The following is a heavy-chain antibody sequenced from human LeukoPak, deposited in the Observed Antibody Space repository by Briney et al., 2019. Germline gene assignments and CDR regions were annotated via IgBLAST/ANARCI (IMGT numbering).Heavy chain of an antibody. D-gene: IGHD2-15*01. CDR1: GVSISSYY. J-gene: IGHJ5*02. CDR2: IYTRGST. V-gene: IGHV4-4*07. CDR3: ARVDGSCSGGSCPSGNWFDP. Sequence: PSETLSLTCTVSGVSISSYYWSWIRQPAGKGLEWIGRIYTRGSTNYNPSLKSRVIISVDTSKNQFSLKLNSVTAADTAVYYCARVDGSCSGGSCPSGNWFDPWGQGTLVTVSS.